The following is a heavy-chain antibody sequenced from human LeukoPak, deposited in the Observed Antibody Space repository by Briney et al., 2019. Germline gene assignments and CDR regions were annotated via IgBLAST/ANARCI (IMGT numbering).Heavy chain of an antibody. CDR2: IWYDGSNK. CDR1: GFTFSSYV. D-gene: IGHD1-26*01. CDR3: ARDSGSYYVEFDY. J-gene: IGHJ4*02. Sequence: GRALRLSRAASGFTFSSYVRHWVRQAPGKGREWVAVIWYDGSNKYYADSVKGRFTISRDNSKNMLYLQMNSLRAEDTAVYYCARDSGSYYVEFDYWGQGTLVTVSS. V-gene: IGHV3-33*01.